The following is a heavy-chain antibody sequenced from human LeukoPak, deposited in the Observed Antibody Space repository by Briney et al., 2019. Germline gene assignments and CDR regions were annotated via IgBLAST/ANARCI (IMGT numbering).Heavy chain of an antibody. V-gene: IGHV4-39*07. J-gene: IGHJ3*02. D-gene: IGHD3-10*01. CDR3: ARGGGPYAFDI. Sequence: PSETLSLTCTVSGGSISSSSYYWGWIRQPPGKGLEWIGSIYYSGSTYYNPSLKSRVTISVDTSKNQFSLKLSSVTAADTAVYYCARGGGPYAFDIWGQGTMVTVSS. CDR2: IYYSGST. CDR1: GGSISSSSYY.